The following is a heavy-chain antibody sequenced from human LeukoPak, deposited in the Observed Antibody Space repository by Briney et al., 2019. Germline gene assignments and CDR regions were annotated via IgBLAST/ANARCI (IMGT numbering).Heavy chain of an antibody. Sequence: GGSLRLSCAASGFTFSSYGMSWVRQAPGKGLEWVANIKQDGSEKYYVDSVKGRFTISRDNAKTSLHLQMNSLRAEDTAVYYCARDKILGATHFDYWGQGTLVTVSS. J-gene: IGHJ4*02. CDR2: IKQDGSEK. D-gene: IGHD1-26*01. CDR3: ARDKILGATHFDY. CDR1: GFTFSSYG. V-gene: IGHV3-7*01.